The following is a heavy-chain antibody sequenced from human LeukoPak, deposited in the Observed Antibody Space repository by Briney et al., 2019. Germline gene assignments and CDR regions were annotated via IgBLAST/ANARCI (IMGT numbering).Heavy chain of an antibody. CDR2: FYSGGSR. CDR1: GFTVSSNY. Sequence: PGGSLRLSCAASGFTVSSNYMSWVRQAPGKGLEWVSVFYSGGSRYYADPVRGRFTISRDNSQNTVYLQMNSLRDEDTAVYYCASSGSYRFDYWGQGTLVTVSS. D-gene: IGHD1-26*01. CDR3: ASSGSYRFDY. J-gene: IGHJ4*02. V-gene: IGHV3-53*01.